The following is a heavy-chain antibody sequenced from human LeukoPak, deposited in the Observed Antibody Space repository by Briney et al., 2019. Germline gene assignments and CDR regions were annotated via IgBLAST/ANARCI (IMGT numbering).Heavy chain of an antibody. J-gene: IGHJ4*02. V-gene: IGHV1-2*02. Sequence: ASVKVSCKASGYTFTGYYMHWVRQAPGQGLEWMGWINPNSGGTNYAQKFQGRVTMTRDTSISTAYMELSRLRSDDTAVYYCARDRRRGYSYGGFDYWGQGTLVTVSS. CDR1: GYTFTGYY. CDR2: INPNSGGT. D-gene: IGHD5-18*01. CDR3: ARDRRRGYSYGGFDY.